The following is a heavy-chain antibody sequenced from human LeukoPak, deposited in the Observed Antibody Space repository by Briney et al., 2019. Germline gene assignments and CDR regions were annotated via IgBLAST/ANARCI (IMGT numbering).Heavy chain of an antibody. Sequence: GGSVRLSCAASGFTFSSYGMHWVRQAPGKGLEWAAVIWYDGSNKYYADSVKGRFTISRDNSKNTLYLQMNSLRAEDTAVYYCAREVGAPPFDYWGQGTLVTVSS. J-gene: IGHJ4*02. CDR2: IWYDGSNK. CDR3: AREVGAPPFDY. CDR1: GFTFSSYG. D-gene: IGHD1-26*01. V-gene: IGHV3-33*01.